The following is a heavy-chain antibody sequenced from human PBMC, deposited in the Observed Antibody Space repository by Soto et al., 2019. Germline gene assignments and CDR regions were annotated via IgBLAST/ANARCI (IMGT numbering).Heavy chain of an antibody. CDR3: ARFFDY. J-gene: IGHJ4*02. V-gene: IGHV1-8*01. CDR1: GFTFTSYD. CDR2: MNPDSGDT. Sequence: ASVKVSCKASGFTFTSYDINWVRQATGLGLEWMGWMNPDSGDTGYAQKLQGRVTMTTDTSTSTAYMELRSLRSDDTAVYYCARFFDYWGQGTLVTVSS.